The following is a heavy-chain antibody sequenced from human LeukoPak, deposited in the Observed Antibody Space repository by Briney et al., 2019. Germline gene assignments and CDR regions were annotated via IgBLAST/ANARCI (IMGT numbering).Heavy chain of an antibody. CDR1: GFTFSSYS. CDR3: ARAGRLGELSLFSPHFDY. V-gene: IGHV3-21*01. Sequence: GGSLRLSCAASGFTFSSYSMNWVRQAPGKGLEWVSSISSSSSYIYYADSVKGRFTISRDNAKNSLYLQMNSLRAEDTAVYYCARAGRLGELSLFSPHFDYWGQGTLVTVSS. D-gene: IGHD3-16*02. CDR2: ISSSSSYI. J-gene: IGHJ4*02.